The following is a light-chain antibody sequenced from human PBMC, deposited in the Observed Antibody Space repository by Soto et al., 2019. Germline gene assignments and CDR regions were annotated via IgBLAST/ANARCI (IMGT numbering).Light chain of an antibody. J-gene: IGKJ3*01. V-gene: IGKV1-39*01. Sequence: DIQMTQSPSSLSASVGDRVTITCRASQSISSYLNWYQQKPGKAPKLLIYAASSLQSGFPSRFSGSGSGTDFTLTISSLQPEDFETYYCQQSYSTPFNFGPGTKVDI. CDR1: QSISSY. CDR3: QQSYSTPFN. CDR2: AAS.